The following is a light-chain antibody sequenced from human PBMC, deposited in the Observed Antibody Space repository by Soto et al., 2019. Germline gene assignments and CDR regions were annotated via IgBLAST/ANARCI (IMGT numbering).Light chain of an antibody. CDR1: QSVISTY. Sequence: EIVLTQSPGTLSLSPGERATLSCRASQSVISTYLTWYQQRPGQAPRLLIYGASNRATGIPDRFSGSGSGTDFTLTISRLEPEDFAVYYCQQFGSSVRWSFGQGTKVDIK. CDR3: QQFGSSVRWS. CDR2: GAS. V-gene: IGKV3-20*01. J-gene: IGKJ1*01.